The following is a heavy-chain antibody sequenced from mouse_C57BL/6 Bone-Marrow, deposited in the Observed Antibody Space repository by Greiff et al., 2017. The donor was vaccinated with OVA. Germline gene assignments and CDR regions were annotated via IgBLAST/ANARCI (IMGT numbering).Heavy chain of an antibody. CDR1: GYTFTNYC. V-gene: IGHV1-64*01. J-gene: IGHJ3*01. Sequence: VKLQQPGAELVKPGASVKLSCKASGYTFTNYCMHWVKQRPGQGLEWIGMIHPNSGSTKYNEKFKSKATMTVDKSSSTAYLQLSSLTSEAAAVYYGERGWGYWGQGTLVTVSA. CDR3: ERGWGY. D-gene: IGHD1-1*02. CDR2: IHPNSGST.